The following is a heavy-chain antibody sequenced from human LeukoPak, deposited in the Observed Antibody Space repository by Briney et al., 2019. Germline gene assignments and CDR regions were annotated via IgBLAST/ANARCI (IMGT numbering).Heavy chain of an antibody. D-gene: IGHD6-6*01. J-gene: IGHJ4*02. Sequence: SVKVSCKASGGTFSSYAISWVRQAPGQGLEWMGGIVPIFGTANYAQKFQGRVTITADKSTSTAYMELSSLRSEDTAVYYCARGSSIAEYYFDYWGQGTLVTVSS. CDR3: ARGSSIAEYYFDY. CDR2: IVPIFGTA. V-gene: IGHV1-69*06. CDR1: GGTFSSYA.